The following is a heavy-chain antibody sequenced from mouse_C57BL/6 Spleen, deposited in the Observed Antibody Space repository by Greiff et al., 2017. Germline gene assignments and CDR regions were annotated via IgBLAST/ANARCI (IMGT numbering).Heavy chain of an antibody. CDR3: ARGGWGPGYFDV. CDR1: GYTFTDHT. V-gene: IGHV1-78*01. Sequence: QVQLQQSDAELVKPGASVKISCKVSGYTFTDHTIHWMKQRPEQGLEWIGYIYPRAGSTTYNEKFKGKATLTADKSSSTAYMQLNSLTSEDSAVDFCARGGWGPGYFDVWGTGTTVTVSS. J-gene: IGHJ1*03. CDR2: IYPRAGST. D-gene: IGHD2-3*01.